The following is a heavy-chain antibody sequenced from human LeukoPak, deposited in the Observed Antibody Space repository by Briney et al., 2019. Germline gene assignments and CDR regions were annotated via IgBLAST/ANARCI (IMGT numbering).Heavy chain of an antibody. CDR2: MNPNSGNT. CDR1: GYTFTSND. J-gene: IGHJ6*02. Sequence: ASVKVSCKASGYTFTSNDINWVRQATGQGLEWMGWMNPNSGNTGYAQKFQGRVTMTRNTSISTAYMELSSLRSEDTAVYYCARDSSGYYWGYYGMDVWGQGTTVTVSS. D-gene: IGHD3-22*01. V-gene: IGHV1-8*01. CDR3: ARDSSGYYWGYYGMDV.